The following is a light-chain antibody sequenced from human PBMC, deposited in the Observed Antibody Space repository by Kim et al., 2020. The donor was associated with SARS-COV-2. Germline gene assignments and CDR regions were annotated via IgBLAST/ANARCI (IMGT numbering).Light chain of an antibody. V-gene: IGKV1-17*01. CDR2: GAS. Sequence: ASLGDRVTITCRASQDIRNDLGWYQQNPGRAPKRLIYGASSLQSGVPSRFSGSGSGTEFTLTISSVQPEDFATYFCLQHSTYPLTVGQGTRLEIK. J-gene: IGKJ5*01. CDR1: QDIRND. CDR3: LQHSTYPLT.